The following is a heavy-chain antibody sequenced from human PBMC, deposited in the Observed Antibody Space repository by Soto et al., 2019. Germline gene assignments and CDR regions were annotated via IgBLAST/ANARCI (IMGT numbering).Heavy chain of an antibody. J-gene: IGHJ4*02. CDR3: ATGGDFDY. CDR2: ISSSSSYI. Sequence: PGGSLRLSCAASGFTFSSYSMNWVRQAPGKGLECVSSISSSSSYIHYADSVKGRFTISRDNAKNSLYLQMTSLRAEDTAVYYCATGGDFDYWGQGTLVTVSS. V-gene: IGHV3-21*01. CDR1: GFTFSSYS.